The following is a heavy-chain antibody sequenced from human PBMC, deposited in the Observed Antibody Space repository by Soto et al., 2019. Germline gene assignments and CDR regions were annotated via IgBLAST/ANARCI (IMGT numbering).Heavy chain of an antibody. CDR3: ARVINWNYAHFDY. V-gene: IGHV1-69*01. D-gene: IGHD1-7*01. J-gene: IGHJ4*02. CDR1: GGTFSSYA. CDR2: IIPIFGTA. Sequence: QVQLVQSGAEVKKPVSSVKVSCKASGGTFSSYAISWVRQAPGQGLEWMGGIIPIFGTATYAQKFQGRVTITADESTSTAYMELSSLRSEDTVVYYCARVINWNYAHFDYWGQGTLVTVSS.